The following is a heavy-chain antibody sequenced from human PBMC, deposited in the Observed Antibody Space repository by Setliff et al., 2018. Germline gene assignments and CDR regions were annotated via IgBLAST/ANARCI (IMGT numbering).Heavy chain of an antibody. V-gene: IGHV4-61*02. CDR2: IYTSGST. D-gene: IGHD3-3*01. CDR1: GGSISRGSYD. CDR3: ARTDDYYNFYAY. Sequence: PSETLSLTCTVSGGSISRGSYDWSWIRQPAGKGLEWIGRIYTSGSTNYNPSLKSRVTISVDTSKNQFSLKLSSVTAADTAVYYCARTDDYYNFYAYWGQGTLVTVSS. J-gene: IGHJ4*02.